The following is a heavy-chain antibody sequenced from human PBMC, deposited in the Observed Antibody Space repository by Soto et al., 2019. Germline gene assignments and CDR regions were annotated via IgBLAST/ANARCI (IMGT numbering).Heavy chain of an antibody. CDR3: AKVGPESIAARPRALNAFDI. Sequence: PGGSLRLSCAASGFKFSNYAMSWVRQAPGKGLEWVSLISATGGGTYYADSVKGRFTISRDNSKNTLYLQMNSLRAEDTAVYYCAKVGPESIAARPRALNAFDIWGQGTMATVSS. CDR1: GFKFSNYA. CDR2: ISATGGGT. J-gene: IGHJ3*02. V-gene: IGHV3-23*01. D-gene: IGHD6-6*01.